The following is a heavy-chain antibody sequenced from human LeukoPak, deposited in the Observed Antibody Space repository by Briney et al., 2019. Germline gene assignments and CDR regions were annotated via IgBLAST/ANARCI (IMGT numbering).Heavy chain of an antibody. J-gene: IGHJ4*02. V-gene: IGHV4-61*01. Sequence: SETLSLTCTVSGDSVSSGSYYWNWIRQPPGKGLEWIGYIYYSGNTNYNPSLKSRVTMSIDRSKNQFSLKLNSVNAADTAMYYCARHQKGLGDWGQGTLVTVSS. CDR3: ARHQKGLGD. D-gene: IGHD3-16*01. CDR2: IYYSGNT. CDR1: GDSVSSGSYY.